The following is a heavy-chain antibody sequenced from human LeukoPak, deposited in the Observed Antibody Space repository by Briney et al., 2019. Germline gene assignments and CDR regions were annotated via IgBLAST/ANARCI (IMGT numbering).Heavy chain of an antibody. V-gene: IGHV3-74*01. J-gene: IGHJ4*02. Sequence: GGSLRLSCVASGFTFSNYWMHWVRQAPGKGLVWVSRIKTDGSRTNYADSVKGRFTISRDNAKKSLYLQINSLRAEDTAVYYCSRDPRVLDYWGQGTLVTVSS. CDR2: IKTDGSRT. CDR3: SRDPRVLDY. CDR1: GFTFSNYW.